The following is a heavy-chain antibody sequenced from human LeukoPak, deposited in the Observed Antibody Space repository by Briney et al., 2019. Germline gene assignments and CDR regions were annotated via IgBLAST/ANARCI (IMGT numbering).Heavy chain of an antibody. J-gene: IGHJ6*02. CDR3: AKDISETDFWSDSEYGMDV. CDR1: GFTFDDFA. CDR2: VSGDSRNT. D-gene: IGHD3-3*01. V-gene: IGHV3-43*02. Sequence: PGGSLRLSCAASGFTFDDFAMHWVRQAPGKGLEWVSLVSGDSRNTYYADSVKGRFTISRDNSKNSLYQQMNSLRTEDTALYYCAKDISETDFWSDSEYGMDVWGQGTGVRVSS.